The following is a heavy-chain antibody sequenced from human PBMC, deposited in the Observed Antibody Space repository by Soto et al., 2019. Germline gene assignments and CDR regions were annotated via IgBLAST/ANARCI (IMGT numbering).Heavy chain of an antibody. V-gene: IGHV3-33*01. D-gene: IGHD6-19*01. CDR1: GFTFSSYG. J-gene: IGHJ6*02. CDR3: ARGLVLGDYYYYYGMDV. Sequence: PGGSLRLSCAASGFTFSSYGMHWVRQAPGKGLEWVAVIWYDGSNKYYADSVKGRFTIPRDNSKNTLYLQMNSLRAEDTAVYYCARGLVLGDYYYYYGMDVWGQGTTVTVSS. CDR2: IWYDGSNK.